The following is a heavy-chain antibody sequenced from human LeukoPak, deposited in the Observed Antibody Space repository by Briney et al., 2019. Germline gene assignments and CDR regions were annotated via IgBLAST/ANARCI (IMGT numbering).Heavy chain of an antibody. CDR2: ICSNDNNT. D-gene: IGHD2-15*01. Sequence: PGGFLRLSCAASGFTFSSYAMNWVRQAPGKGLEWVSAICSNDNNTYYANSVKGRFTISRDNSKNTLSPQLNSLRAEDTAVYYCAKGTSSSCYSAPNYWGQGTLVTVSS. CDR3: AKGTSSSCYSAPNY. V-gene: IGHV3-23*01. J-gene: IGHJ4*02. CDR1: GFTFSSYA.